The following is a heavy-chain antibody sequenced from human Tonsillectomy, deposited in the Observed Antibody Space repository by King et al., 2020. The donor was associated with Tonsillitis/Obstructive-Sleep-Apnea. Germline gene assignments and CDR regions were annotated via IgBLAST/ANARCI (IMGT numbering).Heavy chain of an antibody. CDR2: IIGSGGAT. CDR3: AKRTRWLRSSNYYYYIDV. V-gene: IGHV3-23*04. J-gene: IGHJ6*03. D-gene: IGHD5-12*01. Sequence: DVQLVESVGGLVQPGGSLRLSCAASGFTFSRFALTWVHQALGKGLEWVSGIIGSGGATYNAASVRGGVTISSDNSKNTLYLQMDSLRADDTAVYYCAKRTRWLRSSNYYYYIDVWGKGTTVTVAS. CDR1: GFTFSRFA.